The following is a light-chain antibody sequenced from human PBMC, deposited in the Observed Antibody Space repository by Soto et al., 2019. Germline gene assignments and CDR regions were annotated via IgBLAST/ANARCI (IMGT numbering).Light chain of an antibody. CDR2: GAS. V-gene: IGKV3-15*01. CDR3: QHYNDWAT. Sequence: EIVMTQSPATLSVSPGETATLSCRASQSVSSNLAWYQQRPGQAPRLLIYGASTRATDVPARFSGGGSGTEFTLTLSSLQSEDFAVYYCQHYNDWATFGQGTRLEIK. J-gene: IGKJ5*01. CDR1: QSVSSN.